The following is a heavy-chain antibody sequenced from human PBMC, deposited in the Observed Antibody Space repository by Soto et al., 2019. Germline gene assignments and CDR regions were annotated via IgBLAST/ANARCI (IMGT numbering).Heavy chain of an antibody. Sequence: QVQLVQSGAEVKKPGASVKVSCKASGYTFTNYDINCVLQATGQGLEWMGWMNPKSGNTGYAQQFQGRVIMTRSTSISTAYMELSSLRSEDTAVYYCVRVYGEIDYWGQGTLVTVSS. CDR3: VRVYGEIDY. J-gene: IGHJ4*02. CDR1: GYTFTNYD. CDR2: MNPKSGNT. D-gene: IGHD4-17*01. V-gene: IGHV1-8*01.